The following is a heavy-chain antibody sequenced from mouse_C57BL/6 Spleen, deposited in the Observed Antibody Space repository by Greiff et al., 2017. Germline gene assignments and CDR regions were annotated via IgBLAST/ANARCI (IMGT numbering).Heavy chain of an antibody. D-gene: IGHD4-1*01. V-gene: IGHV1-55*01. CDR2: IYPGSGST. CDR3: ARAAGTDY. J-gene: IGHJ2*01. CDR1: GYTFTSYW. Sequence: QVHVKQPGAELVKPGASVKMSCKASGYTFTSYWITWVKQRPGQGLEWIGDIYPGSGSTNYNAKFKSKATLTVDTSSSPAYMQLSSLTTEDSAVYYCARAAGTDYWGQGTILTVSS.